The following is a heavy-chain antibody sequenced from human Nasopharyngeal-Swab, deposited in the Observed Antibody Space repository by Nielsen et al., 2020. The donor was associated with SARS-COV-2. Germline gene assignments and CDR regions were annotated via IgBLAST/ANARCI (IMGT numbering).Heavy chain of an antibody. CDR3: ARDGYCSSTSCVSQSYYYYYGMDV. Sequence: GESLKISCAASGFTFSSYWMSWVRQAPGKGLECVSNITQDGSETYYVDSVKGRFTISRDNAKNSLYLQMNSLRAEDTAVYYCARDGYCSSTSCVSQSYYYYYGMDVWGQGTTVTVSS. V-gene: IGHV3-7*01. J-gene: IGHJ6*02. CDR2: ITQDGSET. CDR1: GFTFSSYW. D-gene: IGHD2-2*03.